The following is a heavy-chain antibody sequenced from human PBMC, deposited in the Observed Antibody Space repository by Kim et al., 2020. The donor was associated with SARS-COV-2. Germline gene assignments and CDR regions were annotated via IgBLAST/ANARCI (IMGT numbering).Heavy chain of an antibody. D-gene: IGHD3-10*01. CDR3: AGDKRFGESEYFQH. J-gene: IGHJ1*01. Sequence: YANPVKGRFALPRDNSKNTRYLQMNSLRAEDTAVYYCAGDKRFGESEYFQHWGQGTLVTVSS. V-gene: IGHV3-33*01.